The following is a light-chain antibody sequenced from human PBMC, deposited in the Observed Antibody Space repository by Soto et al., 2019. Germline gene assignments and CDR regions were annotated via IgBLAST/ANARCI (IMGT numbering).Light chain of an antibody. CDR1: QSVSSY. Sequence: EIVLTQSPATLSLSPGERATLSCRASQSVSSYLAWYQQKPGQAPRLLIYDASNRATGIPARFSGTGSGTDFTLTISRLEPEDFAVYYWQQYDSVPTTFGQGTKVEIK. CDR2: DAS. CDR3: QQYDSVPTT. V-gene: IGKV3-11*01. J-gene: IGKJ1*01.